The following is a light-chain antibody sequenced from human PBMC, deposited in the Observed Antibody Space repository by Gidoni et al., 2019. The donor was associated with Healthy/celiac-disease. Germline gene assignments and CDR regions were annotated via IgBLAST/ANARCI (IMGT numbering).Light chain of an antibody. J-gene: IGLJ1*01. Sequence: QAVVTQEPSLTGSPGGTVTLTCGSSTGAVTSGHYPYWFQQKPGQAPRTLIYDPSNQPSWTPARFSGSLLGGKAALTLSGAQPEDEAEYYCLLSYSGARLYVFGTGTKVTVL. CDR3: LLSYSGARLYV. V-gene: IGLV7-46*01. CDR2: DPS. CDR1: TGAVTSGHY.